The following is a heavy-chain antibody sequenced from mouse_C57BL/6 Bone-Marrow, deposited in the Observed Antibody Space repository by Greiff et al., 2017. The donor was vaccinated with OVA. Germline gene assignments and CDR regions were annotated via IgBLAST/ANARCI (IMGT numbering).Heavy chain of an antibody. CDR3: ARDGSSAWLAY. Sequence: EVKLMESGPGLVQPSQSLSLTCSVTGYSITSGYFWYWIRQFPGNKMEWMGYLSYDVSNNYNPSFKNPIPITRETNKNQFFLKLNSVTTEDTATYYWARDGSSAWLAYWGQGTLVTVSA. D-gene: IGHD1-1*01. V-gene: IGHV3-6*01. CDR2: LSYDVSN. CDR1: GYSITSGYF. J-gene: IGHJ3*01.